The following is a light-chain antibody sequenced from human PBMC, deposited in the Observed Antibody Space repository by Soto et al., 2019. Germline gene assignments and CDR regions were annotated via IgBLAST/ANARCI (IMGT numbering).Light chain of an antibody. J-gene: IGKJ5*01. CDR1: QSVSSY. CDR3: QQRSSWPIT. V-gene: IGKV3-11*01. Sequence: EIVLTQSPATLSLSPGERATLSCRASQSVSSYLAWYQQKPGQAPRLLIFDASNMATGIPARFSGSGSGTDFSLTISSLEPEDFAVYYCQQRSSWPITFGQGTRLEIK. CDR2: DAS.